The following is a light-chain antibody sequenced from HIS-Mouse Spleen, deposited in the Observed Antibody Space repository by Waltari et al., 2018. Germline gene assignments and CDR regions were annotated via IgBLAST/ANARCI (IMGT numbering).Light chain of an antibody. CDR1: SSDAGGYNY. CDR2: EVS. J-gene: IGLJ1*01. V-gene: IGLV2-8*01. CDR3: SSYASSNNYV. Sequence: QSALTQPPSASGSPGQSVTISCTGTSSDAGGYNYVSWYQQHPGKAPKLMIYEVSKRPAGVPYRFSGSKSGNTASLAVSGLQAEDEADYYCSSYASSNNYVFGTGTKVTVL.